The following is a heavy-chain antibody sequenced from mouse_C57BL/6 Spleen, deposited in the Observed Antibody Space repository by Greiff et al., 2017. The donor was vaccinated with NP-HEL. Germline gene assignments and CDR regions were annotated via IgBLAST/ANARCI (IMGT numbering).Heavy chain of an antibody. D-gene: IGHD2-2*01. CDR1: GYTFTDYY. V-gene: IGHV1-26*01. CDR3: ARLGDYGYVFSY. J-gene: IGHJ3*01. CDR2: INPNNGGT. Sequence: EVQLQQSGPELVKPGASVKISCKASGYTFTDYYMNWVKQSHGKSLEWIGDINPNNGGTSYNQKFKGKATLTVDKSSSTAYMELRSLTSEDAAVYYCARLGDYGYVFSYWGQGTLVTVSA.